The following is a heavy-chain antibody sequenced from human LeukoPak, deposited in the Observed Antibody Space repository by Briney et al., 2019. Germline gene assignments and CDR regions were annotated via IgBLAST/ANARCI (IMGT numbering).Heavy chain of an antibody. Sequence: SQTLSLTRAVSGGSLRSGSYYGSWIRQPAGKGLEWIGRIYTSGSTNYNPSLKSRVTISVDTSKNQYSLKLSSGTAADTAVYYCAGVGDLTVTPDYWGQGNRATVSS. J-gene: IGHJ4*02. D-gene: IGHD4-17*01. CDR3: AGVGDLTVTPDY. CDR1: GGSLRSGSYY. CDR2: IYTSGST. V-gene: IGHV4-61*02.